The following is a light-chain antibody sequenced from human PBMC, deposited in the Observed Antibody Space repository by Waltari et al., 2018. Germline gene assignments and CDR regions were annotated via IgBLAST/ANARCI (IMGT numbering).Light chain of an antibody. CDR3: QQRSLWPRT. CDR1: QDISTD. Sequence: EIVLTQSPATLSLSPGDTGTLSCRASQDISTDLAWSQHRPGQAPRLLMYDVFNRATGIPPRFSGSGSGTDFTLTISGLEPEDLAVYFCQQRSLWPRTFGPGTKVEI. V-gene: IGKV3-11*01. J-gene: IGKJ1*01. CDR2: DVF.